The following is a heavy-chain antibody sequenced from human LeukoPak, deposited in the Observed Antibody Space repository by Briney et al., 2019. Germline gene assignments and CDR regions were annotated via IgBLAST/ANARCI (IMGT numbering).Heavy chain of an antibody. J-gene: IGHJ4*01. CDR3: AKDPTNIAVAGTSDY. CDR2: ISGSGGST. V-gene: IGHV3-23*01. Sequence: GGSLRLSCAASGFTFSSYAMSWVRQAPGKGLEWVSAISGSGGSTYYADSVKGRFTISRDNSKNTLYLQMNSLRAEDTAVYYCAKDPTNIAVAGTSDYWGQEPWSPSPQ. CDR1: GFTFSSYA. D-gene: IGHD6-19*01.